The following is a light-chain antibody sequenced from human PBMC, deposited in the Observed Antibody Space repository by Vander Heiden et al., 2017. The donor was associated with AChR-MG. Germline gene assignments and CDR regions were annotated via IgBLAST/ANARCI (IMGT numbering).Light chain of an antibody. V-gene: IGLV1-51*01. J-gene: IGLJ2*01. CDR1: SSNIGSNY. Sequence: QSVLTQPPSVSAAPGQTVTISCSGSSSNIGSNYVSWYQHLPGTAPKLLIYDNKRRPSGIPDRFSGSKSGPSATLGITGLQAGDEADYYCGTWDTSLNAGVFGGGTKLTVL. CDR3: GTWDTSLNAGV. CDR2: DNK.